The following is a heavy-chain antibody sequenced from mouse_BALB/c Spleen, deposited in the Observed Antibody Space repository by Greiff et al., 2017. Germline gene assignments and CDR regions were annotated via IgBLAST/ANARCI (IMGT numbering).Heavy chain of an antibody. Sequence: EVKLMESGGGLVKPGGSLKLSCAASGFAFSSYDMSWVRQTPEKRLEWVAYISSGGGSTYYPDTVKGRFTISRDNAKNTLYLQMSSLKSEDTAMYYCARHPSLWSYAMDYWGQGTSVTVSS. CDR2: ISSGGGST. V-gene: IGHV5-12-1*01. D-gene: IGHD1-1*02. CDR3: ARHPSLWSYAMDY. CDR1: GFAFSSYD. J-gene: IGHJ4*01.